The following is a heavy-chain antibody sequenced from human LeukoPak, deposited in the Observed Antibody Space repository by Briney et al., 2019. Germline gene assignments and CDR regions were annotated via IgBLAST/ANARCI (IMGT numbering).Heavy chain of an antibody. CDR1: GFTFSSYS. V-gene: IGHV3-21*01. J-gene: IGHJ6*02. CDR3: ARDKSFRNYYYGMDV. D-gene: IGHD3-10*01. Sequence: GGSLRLSCAASGFTFSSYSMNWVRQAPWKELAWVSSISSSSSYIYYADSVKGRFTISRDNAKNSLYLQMNSLRAEDTAVYYCARDKSFRNYYYGMDVWGQGTTVTVSS. CDR2: ISSSSSYI.